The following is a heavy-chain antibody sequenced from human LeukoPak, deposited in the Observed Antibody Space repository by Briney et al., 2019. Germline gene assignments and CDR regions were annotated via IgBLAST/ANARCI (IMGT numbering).Heavy chain of an antibody. Sequence: SETLSLTCTVSGGSISSSSYYWGWIRQPPGKGLEWIGSIYYSGSTYYNPSLKSRVTISVDTSKNQFSLKLSSVTAADTAVYYCASYMITFGGVIAPPDYWGRGTLVTVSS. J-gene: IGHJ4*02. CDR1: GGSISSSSYY. V-gene: IGHV4-39*01. D-gene: IGHD3-16*02. CDR3: ASYMITFGGVIAPPDY. CDR2: IYYSGST.